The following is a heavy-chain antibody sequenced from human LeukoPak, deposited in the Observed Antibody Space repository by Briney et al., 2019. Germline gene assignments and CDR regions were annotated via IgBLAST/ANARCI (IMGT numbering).Heavy chain of an antibody. CDR3: ARNTYYDFWSSHYGLDF. Sequence: PGGSLRLSCAASGFTFSSYWMSWVRQAPGKGLEWVANIKQDGSEKYYVDSVKGRFTISRDNAKNSLYLEVHSLRAEDTAIYYCARNTYYDFWSSHYGLDFWGQGTLVTVSS. CDR1: GFTFSSYW. V-gene: IGHV3-7*01. D-gene: IGHD3-3*01. J-gene: IGHJ4*02. CDR2: IKQDGSEK.